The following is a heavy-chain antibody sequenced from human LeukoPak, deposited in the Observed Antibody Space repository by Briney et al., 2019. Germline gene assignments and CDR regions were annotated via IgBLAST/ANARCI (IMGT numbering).Heavy chain of an antibody. Sequence: ASVKVSCKASGYTSTSPDINWVRQATGRGLEWLGWMNPRDNTGYAQKFQGRVTMTRNTSISTAYMELSSLRSEDTAVYYCARVYPVTFNWFDPWGQGTLVTVSS. CDR3: ARVYPVTFNWFDP. CDR2: MNPRDNT. CDR1: GYTSTSPD. V-gene: IGHV1-8*01. D-gene: IGHD4-17*01. J-gene: IGHJ5*02.